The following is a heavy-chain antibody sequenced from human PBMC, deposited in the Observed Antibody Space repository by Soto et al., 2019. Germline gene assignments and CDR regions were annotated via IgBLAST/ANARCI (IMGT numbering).Heavy chain of an antibody. D-gene: IGHD2-8*01. V-gene: IGHV4-31*03. Sequence: SETLSLTCTVSGGSVSRGGYYWIWIRHHPGTGLEWIGYIYYSGTTYFNPSLKSRASISLDTSKNEFSLKLTSVTAADTAVYYCARRALPQCINGVCYKDGFWDYWGQGALVTVSS. CDR2: IYYSGTT. CDR1: GGSVSRGGYY. J-gene: IGHJ4*02. CDR3: ARRALPQCINGVCYKDGFWDY.